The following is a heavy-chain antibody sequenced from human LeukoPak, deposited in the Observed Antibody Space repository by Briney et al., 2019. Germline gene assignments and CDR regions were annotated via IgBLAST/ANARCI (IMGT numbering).Heavy chain of an antibody. CDR3: ARGARKGDDYGGFFYY. J-gene: IGHJ4*02. D-gene: IGHD4-23*01. CDR1: GYTFTGYY. CDR2: INPNSGGT. Sequence: ASVKVSCKASGYTFTGYYMHWVRQAPGQGLEWMGWINPNSGGTNYAQKFQGRVTMTRDTSISTAYTELSRLRSDDTAVYYCARGARKGDDYGGFFYYWGQGILVIVSS. V-gene: IGHV1-2*02.